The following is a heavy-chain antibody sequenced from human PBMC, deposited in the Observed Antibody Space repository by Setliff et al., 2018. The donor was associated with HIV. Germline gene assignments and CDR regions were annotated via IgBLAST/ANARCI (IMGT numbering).Heavy chain of an antibody. J-gene: IGHJ4*02. V-gene: IGHV1-2*04. CDR1: GYTFPDYY. D-gene: IGHD5-12*01. Sequence: ASVKVSCKTSGYTFPDYYLHWVRQAPGQGLEWMGRISPNSGGTNYAQKFQGWVTMTRDTSISTAYMELSRLRSDDTAVYYCARDRPYSGYPDWGQGTLVTVSS. CDR3: ARDRPYSGYPD. CDR2: ISPNSGGT.